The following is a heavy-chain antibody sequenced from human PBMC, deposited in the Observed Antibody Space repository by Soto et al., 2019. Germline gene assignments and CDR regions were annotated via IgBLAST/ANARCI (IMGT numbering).Heavy chain of an antibody. V-gene: IGHV1-18*04. Sequence: XSVNVACQASVYTFTSYGISGVRQAPGQGLEWMGWISAYNGNTNYAQKLQGRVTMTTDTSTSTAYMELRSLRSDDTAVYYCAVSSGWYRRVDYWGQGALVTVSS. CDR3: AVSSGWYRRVDY. J-gene: IGHJ4*02. D-gene: IGHD6-19*01. CDR2: ISAYNGNT. CDR1: VYTFTSYG.